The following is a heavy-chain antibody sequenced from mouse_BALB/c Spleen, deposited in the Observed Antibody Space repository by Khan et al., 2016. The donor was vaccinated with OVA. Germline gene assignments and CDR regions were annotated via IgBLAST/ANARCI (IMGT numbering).Heavy chain of an antibody. CDR3: VRDGAYHRNDGWFAY. J-gene: IGHJ3*01. V-gene: IGHV1-4*01. D-gene: IGHD2-14*01. Sequence: QVQLKESGAELARPGASVKMSCKASGYTFTSYTIHWIKKRPGQGLEWIGYINPSNDYTNYNQKFKDKATLTTDKSSTTAYLRLSSLTSDDSAVYNCVRDGAYHRNDGWFAYRGQGTLVNVSA. CDR1: GYTFTSYT. CDR2: INPSNDYT.